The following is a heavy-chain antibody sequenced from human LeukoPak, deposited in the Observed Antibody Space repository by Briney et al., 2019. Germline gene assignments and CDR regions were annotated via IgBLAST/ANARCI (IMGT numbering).Heavy chain of an antibody. CDR2: IDKDGSGK. D-gene: IGHD3-10*01. V-gene: IGHV3-7*01. Sequence: GGSLRLSCTVSEFTSSKYWMRWVRQAPGKGLEWVASIDKDGSGKRYVESVKGRFTISRDSARNSVYLQMTSLGAEDTAVYYCATYTQYFGAPGTDYWGQGTLVTVSS. J-gene: IGHJ4*02. CDR1: EFTSSKYW. CDR3: ATYTQYFGAPGTDY.